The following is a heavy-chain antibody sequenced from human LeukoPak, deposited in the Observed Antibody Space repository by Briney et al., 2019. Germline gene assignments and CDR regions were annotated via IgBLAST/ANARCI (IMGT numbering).Heavy chain of an antibody. V-gene: IGHV1-69*13. D-gene: IGHD4-17*01. CDR2: IIPIFGTA. Sequence: SVKVSCKASGGTFSSYAISWVRQAPGQGLEWMGGIIPIFGTANYAQKFQGRVTITADESTSTAYMELSSLRPEDTAVYYCARDGDYGDWGHYFDYWGQGTLVTVSS. CDR1: GGTFSSYA. CDR3: ARDGDYGDWGHYFDY. J-gene: IGHJ4*02.